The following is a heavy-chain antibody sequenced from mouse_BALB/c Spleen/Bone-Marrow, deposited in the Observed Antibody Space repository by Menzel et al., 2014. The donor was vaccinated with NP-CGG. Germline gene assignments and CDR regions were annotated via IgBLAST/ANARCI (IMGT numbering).Heavy chain of an antibody. D-gene: IGHD2-13*01. Sequence: QVQLKQSGAELVKPGTSVKLSCKTSGYTFTSYWMHWVKQRPGQGLEWIGEINPSNGRTNYNEKFKNKATLTVDKSSSTAYMQLSSLTSEDSAVYFCARTNGDSPYFYGMDYWGQGTSVTVSS. CDR3: ARTNGDSPYFYGMDY. CDR2: INPSNGRT. CDR1: GYTFTSYW. V-gene: IGHV1S81*02. J-gene: IGHJ4*01.